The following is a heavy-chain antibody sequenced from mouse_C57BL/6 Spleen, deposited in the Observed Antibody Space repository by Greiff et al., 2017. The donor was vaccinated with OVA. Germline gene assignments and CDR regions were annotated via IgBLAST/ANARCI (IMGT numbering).Heavy chain of an antibody. CDR1: GYTFTSYW. CDR2: INPSNGGT. D-gene: IGHD2-3*01. CDR3: ARDGYYFYYFDY. J-gene: IGHJ2*01. V-gene: IGHV1-53*01. Sequence: QVQLKQPGPELVKPGASVKLSCKASGYTFTSYWMHWVKQRPGQGLEWIGNINPSNGGTNYNEKFKSKATLTVDKSSSTAYMQLSSLTSEDSAVYYCARDGYYFYYFDYWGQGTTLTVSS.